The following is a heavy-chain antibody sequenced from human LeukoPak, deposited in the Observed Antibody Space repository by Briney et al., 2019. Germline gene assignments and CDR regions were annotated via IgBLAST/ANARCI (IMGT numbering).Heavy chain of an antibody. V-gene: IGHV3-33*01. Sequence: GRSLRLSCAAXGXXXXXHGXXXXXXAPGXGLEWVAVIWXXXXNKYYEDTXXGXLRISRAASKNTVYLQMNGLRAEGTAVYYCAREGCXTSCPTWGYFDHWGPGTLATVSS. CDR2: IWXXXXNK. J-gene: IGHJ4*02. CDR3: AREGCXTSCPTWGYFDH. CDR1: GXXXXXHG. D-gene: IGHD2-2*01.